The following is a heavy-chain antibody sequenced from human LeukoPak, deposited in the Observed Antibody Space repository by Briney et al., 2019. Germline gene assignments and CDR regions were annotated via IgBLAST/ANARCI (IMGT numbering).Heavy chain of an antibody. V-gene: IGHV3-33*01. D-gene: IGHD2-15*01. Sequence: PPGRSLRLSCVATGFIFSNYGQHRVRQSPAKGLEWVALLWYDGSAKHYPDSVQGRFTISRDSSKNTLYLQMNSLRAEDTAVYYCARDASGFDYWGQGTLVTVSS. CDR3: ARDASGFDY. J-gene: IGHJ4*02. CDR1: GFIFSNYG. CDR2: LWYDGSAK.